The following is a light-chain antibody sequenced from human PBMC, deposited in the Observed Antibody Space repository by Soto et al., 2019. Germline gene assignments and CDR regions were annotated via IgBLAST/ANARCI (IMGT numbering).Light chain of an antibody. Sequence: DIQVTQSPSSLSASAGDRVTITCRASQSISNHLNWYQQKPGKAPKLLIYAASSLQSGVPSRFSGSGSGTDFTLTITSLQPEDFAVYYCQQYDNWPRTVGQGTKVDIK. J-gene: IGKJ1*01. CDR1: QSISNH. CDR2: AAS. V-gene: IGKV1-39*01. CDR3: QQYDNWPRT.